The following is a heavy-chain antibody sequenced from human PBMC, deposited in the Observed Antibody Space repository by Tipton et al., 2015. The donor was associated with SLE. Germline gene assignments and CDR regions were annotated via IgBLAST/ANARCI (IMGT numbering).Heavy chain of an antibody. CDR2: ISGSGDST. Sequence: SLRLSCAASGFTFSSYAMNWVRQAPGKGLQWVSAISGSGDSTYYADSVKGRFTISRDNSKNTLYLQMNSLRAEDTAVYYCAKSPFMITFGGVIVAFDYWGQGTLVTVSS. V-gene: IGHV3-23*01. D-gene: IGHD3-16*02. CDR1: GFTFSSYA. J-gene: IGHJ4*02. CDR3: AKSPFMITFGGVIVAFDY.